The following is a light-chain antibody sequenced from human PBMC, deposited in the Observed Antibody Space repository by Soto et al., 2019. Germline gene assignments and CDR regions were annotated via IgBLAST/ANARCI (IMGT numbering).Light chain of an antibody. CDR1: QSVSNN. CDR3: QQHNDWPLT. J-gene: IGKJ4*01. CDR2: GAT. V-gene: IGKV3-15*01. Sequence: EIVMTQSPATLSVSPGERVTLSCRASQSVSNNLAWYQQKPGQAPRLLIYGATATATGIPARLSGSGSGTEFTLTISSLQSEDFAVYYCQQHNDWPLTFGGGTKVEIK.